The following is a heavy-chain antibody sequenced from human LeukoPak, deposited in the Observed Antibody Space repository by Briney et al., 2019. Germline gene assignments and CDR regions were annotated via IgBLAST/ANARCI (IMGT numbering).Heavy chain of an antibody. Sequence: SGGSLRLSCAASGFTFSSYGMHWVRQAPGKGLEWVAVIWYDGSNKYYADSVKGRFTISRDSSKNTLYLQMNSLRAEDTAVYYCARDNEYDSSGYYSWGQGTLVTVSS. CDR1: GFTFSSYG. V-gene: IGHV3-33*01. J-gene: IGHJ4*02. D-gene: IGHD3-22*01. CDR3: ARDNEYDSSGYYS. CDR2: IWYDGSNK.